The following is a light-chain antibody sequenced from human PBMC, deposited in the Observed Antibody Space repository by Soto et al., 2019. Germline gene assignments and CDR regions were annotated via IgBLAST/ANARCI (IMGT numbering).Light chain of an antibody. Sequence: DIQMTQSPSTLSASVGDRVTITCRASQSISSWLAWYQQKPGKAPKVLIYDASSLESGVPSRFSGSGSGTEFTITISSLQHDDFATYDCQQYNSYSSFTFGQGTQLAIK. V-gene: IGKV1-5*01. J-gene: IGKJ2*01. CDR1: QSISSW. CDR2: DAS. CDR3: QQYNSYSSFT.